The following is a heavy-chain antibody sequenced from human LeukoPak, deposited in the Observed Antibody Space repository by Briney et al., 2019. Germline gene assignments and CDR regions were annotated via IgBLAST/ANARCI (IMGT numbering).Heavy chain of an antibody. CDR3: ARDDGAYYDSSGFDY. CDR1: GFTFCTYS. CDR2: ISTSSSYI. Sequence: GGSLRLSCAASGFTFCTYSMNWVRQAPGKGLEWVSSISTSSSYIYYADSVKGRFTISRDNTKKSLYLQINSLRAEDTAVYYCARDDGAYYDSSGFDYWGQGTLVTVSS. D-gene: IGHD3-22*01. V-gene: IGHV3-21*01. J-gene: IGHJ4*02.